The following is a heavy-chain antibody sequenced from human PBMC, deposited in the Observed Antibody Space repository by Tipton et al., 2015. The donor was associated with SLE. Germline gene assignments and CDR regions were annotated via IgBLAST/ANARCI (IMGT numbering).Heavy chain of an antibody. V-gene: IGHV4-34*01. CDR1: GGSFSGYY. CDR3: ARGEGIAARPGYYFDY. CDR2: INHSGST. Sequence: TLSLTCAVYGGSFSGYYWSWIRQPPGKGLEWIGEINHSGSTNYNPSLKSRVTISVDTSKNQFSLKLSSVTAADTAVYYCARGEGIAARPGYYFDYWGQGTPVTVSS. D-gene: IGHD6-6*01. J-gene: IGHJ4*02.